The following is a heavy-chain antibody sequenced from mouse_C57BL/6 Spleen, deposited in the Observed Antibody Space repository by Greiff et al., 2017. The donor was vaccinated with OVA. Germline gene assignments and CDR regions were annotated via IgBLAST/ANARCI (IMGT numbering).Heavy chain of an antibody. CDR3: ARGNWVKGFAY. J-gene: IGHJ3*01. CDR1: GYTFTDYY. Sequence: EVQLQQSGPELVKPGASVKISCKASGYTFTDYYMNWVKQSHGKSLEWIGDINPNNGGTSYNQKFKGKATLTVDKSSSTAYMELRSLTSEDSAVYYCARGNWVKGFAYWGQGTLVTVSA. V-gene: IGHV1-26*01. D-gene: IGHD4-1*01. CDR2: INPNNGGT.